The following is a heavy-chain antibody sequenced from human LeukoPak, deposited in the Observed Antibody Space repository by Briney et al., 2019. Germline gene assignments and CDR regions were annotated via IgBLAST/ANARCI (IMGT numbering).Heavy chain of an antibody. D-gene: IGHD3-22*01. CDR3: AKDDSSGYYGH. V-gene: IGHV3-30*18. Sequence: GGPLRLSCAASGFTFSSYGMHWVRQAPGKGLEWVAVISYDGSNKYYADSVKGRFTISRDNSKNTLYLQMNSLRAEDTAVYYCAKDDSSGYYGHWGQGTLVTVSS. CDR2: ISYDGSNK. J-gene: IGHJ4*02. CDR1: GFTFSSYG.